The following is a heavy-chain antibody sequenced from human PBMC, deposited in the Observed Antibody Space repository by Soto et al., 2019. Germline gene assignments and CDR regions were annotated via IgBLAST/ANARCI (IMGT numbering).Heavy chain of an antibody. J-gene: IGHJ4*02. V-gene: IGHV3-30*19. D-gene: IGHD3-22*01. CDR3: ARDYYKYYDSSGYYRSPAY. CDR2: ISYDGSDK. Sequence: PGGSLRLSCAASGFTFSSYGMHWVRQAPGKGLEWVALISYDGSDKDYADSVKGRFTISRDNSRNTLFLQMNSLRAEDTAVYYCARDYYKYYDSSGYYRSPAYWGQGT. CDR1: GFTFSSYG.